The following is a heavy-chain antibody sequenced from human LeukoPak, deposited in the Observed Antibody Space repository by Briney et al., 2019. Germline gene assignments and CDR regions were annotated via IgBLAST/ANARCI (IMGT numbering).Heavy chain of an antibody. Sequence: SETLSLTCTVSGGSISSSSYYWGWIRQPPGKGLEWIGSIYYSGSTYYNPSLKSRVTISVDTSKNQFSLKLSSVTAADTAVYYCARGSYGVITMIVGGYYFDYWGQGTLVTVSS. CDR1: GGSISSSSYY. J-gene: IGHJ4*02. D-gene: IGHD3-22*01. V-gene: IGHV4-39*07. CDR3: ARGSYGVITMIVGGYYFDY. CDR2: IYYSGST.